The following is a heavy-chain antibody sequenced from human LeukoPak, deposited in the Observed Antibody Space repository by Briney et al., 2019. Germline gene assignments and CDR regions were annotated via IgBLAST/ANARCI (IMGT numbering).Heavy chain of an antibody. Sequence: PGGSLRLSCAASGFTFSSYWMSWVRQAPGKGLEWVANIKQDGSEKYYVDSVKGRFTISRDNAKNSLYLQMNSLRAEDTAVYCCARARTSIYDFWSGYEKGLFDYWGQGTLVTVSS. CDR3: ARARTSIYDFWSGYEKGLFDY. CDR1: GFTFSSYW. J-gene: IGHJ4*02. V-gene: IGHV3-7*01. D-gene: IGHD3-3*01. CDR2: IKQDGSEK.